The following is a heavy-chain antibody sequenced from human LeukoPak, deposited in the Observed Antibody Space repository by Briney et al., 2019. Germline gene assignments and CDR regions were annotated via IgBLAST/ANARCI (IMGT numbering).Heavy chain of an antibody. CDR2: ISTSGSA. CDR3: AATTADTAMTIDY. J-gene: IGHJ4*02. V-gene: IGHV4-4*09. Sequence: SETLSLTCAVSGGSIRSYHWSWIRQPPGKGLEWIGYISTSGSADYNPSLKSRVTISVDTSKHQFSLKLSSVTAADTAVYYCAATTADTAMTIDYWGQGTLVTVSS. D-gene: IGHD5-18*01. CDR1: GGSIRSYH.